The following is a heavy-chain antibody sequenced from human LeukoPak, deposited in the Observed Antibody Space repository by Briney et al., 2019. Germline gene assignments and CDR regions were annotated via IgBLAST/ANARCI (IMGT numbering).Heavy chain of an antibody. CDR2: IYPGDSDT. CDR3: ARGRDSSSWPYYYYGMDV. V-gene: IGHV5-51*01. CDR1: GYSFTSYW. J-gene: IGHJ6*02. D-gene: IGHD6-13*01. Sequence: GESLKISCKGSGYSFTSYWIGWVRQMPGKGLEWMGIIYPGDSDTRYSPSFQGQVTIPADKSISTAYLQWSSLKASDTAMYYCARGRDSSSWPYYYYGMDVWGQGTTVTVSS.